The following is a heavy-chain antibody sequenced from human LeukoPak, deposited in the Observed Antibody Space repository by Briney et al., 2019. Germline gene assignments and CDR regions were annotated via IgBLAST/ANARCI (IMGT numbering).Heavy chain of an antibody. CDR2: ISGSSSYI. J-gene: IGHJ4*02. V-gene: IGHV3-21*01. CDR3: ARGAWVAATLYDY. D-gene: IGHD2-15*01. CDR1: GFTFSSYS. Sequence: GGSLRLSCAASGFTFSSYSMNWVRQAPGKGLEWVSSISGSSSYIYYADSVKGRFTISRHNAKNSLYLQMNSLRAEDTAVYYCARGAWVAATLYDYWGQGTLVTVSS.